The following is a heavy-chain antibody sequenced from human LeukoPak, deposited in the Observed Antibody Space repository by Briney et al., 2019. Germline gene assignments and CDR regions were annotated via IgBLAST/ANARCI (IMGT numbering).Heavy chain of an antibody. Sequence: ASVKVSCKVSGYSLTEISMHWVRQAPGKGLEWMGGIDPDNGEINYAQKFQGRVTMTEDPSTDTVYMELSSLRSEDTAVYYCARGDGSGSYLDYWGQGTLVTVSS. D-gene: IGHD3-10*01. CDR3: ARGDGSGSYLDY. V-gene: IGHV1-24*01. J-gene: IGHJ4*02. CDR1: GYSLTEIS. CDR2: IDPDNGEI.